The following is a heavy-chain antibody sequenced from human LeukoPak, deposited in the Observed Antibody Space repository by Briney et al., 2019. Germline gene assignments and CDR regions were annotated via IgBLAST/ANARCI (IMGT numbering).Heavy chain of an antibody. CDR1: GFIFSSYA. Sequence: GGSLRLSCAASGFIFSSYAVSWVRQAPGKGLEWVSAISGSGGSTYYADSVKGRFTISRDNSKNTLYLQMNSLRAEDTAVYYCAKVRLDGDYGDYDYWGQGTLVTVSS. CDR3: AKVRLDGDYGDYDY. V-gene: IGHV3-23*01. CDR2: ISGSGGST. J-gene: IGHJ4*02. D-gene: IGHD4-17*01.